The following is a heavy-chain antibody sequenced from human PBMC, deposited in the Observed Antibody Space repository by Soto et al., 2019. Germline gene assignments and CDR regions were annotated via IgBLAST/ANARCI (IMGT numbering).Heavy chain of an antibody. CDR1: GGTFSSYA. D-gene: IGHD5-18*01. CDR3: AGDLDGYIGLDY. CDR2: IIPIFGTA. J-gene: IGHJ4*02. V-gene: IGHV1-69*12. Sequence: QVQLVQSGAEVKKPGSSVKVSCKASGGTFSSYAISWVRQAPGQGLEWMGGIIPIFGTANYAQKFQGRVTITADESTRTAYMELSSRRSEETAVYYCAGDLDGYIGLDYWGQGTLVTVSS.